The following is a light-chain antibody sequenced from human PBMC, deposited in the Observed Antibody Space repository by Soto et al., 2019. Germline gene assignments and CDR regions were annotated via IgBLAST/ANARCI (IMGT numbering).Light chain of an antibody. V-gene: IGKV1-39*01. J-gene: IGKJ3*01. CDR2: AAS. CDR1: QSISNY. Sequence: DIQMTQSPSSLSASVGDRVTITCRASQSISNYLNWYQQKPGKAPNLLIYAASNLQSGVPSRFSGSGSGTDFTLTISSLQPEDFATYYCQQSYSTPHFGPGTKVDIK. CDR3: QQSYSTPH.